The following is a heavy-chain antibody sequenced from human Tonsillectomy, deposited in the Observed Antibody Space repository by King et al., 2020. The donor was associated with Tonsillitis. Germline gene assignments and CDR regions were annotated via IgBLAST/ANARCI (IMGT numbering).Heavy chain of an antibody. D-gene: IGHD5-18*01. Sequence: DVQLVESGGGLVQPGGSLRLSCAASGFTFRSYWRHCVRQGPGKGLVWVSRINGDGSSTSYADSVKGRFTISRDNAKNTLYLQMNSLRAEDTAVYYCARGGVYSYDAFDIWGQGTMVTVSS. CDR2: INGDGSST. J-gene: IGHJ3*02. V-gene: IGHV3-74*01. CDR1: GFTFRSYW. CDR3: ARGGVYSYDAFDI.